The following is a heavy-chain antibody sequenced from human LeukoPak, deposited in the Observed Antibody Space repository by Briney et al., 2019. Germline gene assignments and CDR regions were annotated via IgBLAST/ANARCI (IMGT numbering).Heavy chain of an antibody. D-gene: IGHD5-18*01. Sequence: ASVKVSFKASGYTFTGYYMHWVRQAPGQGLEWMGWINPNSGGTNYAQKFQGRVTMTRDTSTSTVYMELSRLRSDDTAVYYCARDPVDTVMVTGGYWGKGTLVPSPQ. V-gene: IGHV1-2*02. CDR1: GYTFTGYY. J-gene: IGHJ4*02. CDR2: INPNSGGT. CDR3: ARDPVDTVMVTGGY.